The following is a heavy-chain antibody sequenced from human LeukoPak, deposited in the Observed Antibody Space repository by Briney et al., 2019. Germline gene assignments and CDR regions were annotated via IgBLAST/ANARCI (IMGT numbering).Heavy chain of an antibody. CDR3: ARHSGSSVYNWFDP. Sequence: GESLKISCKGSGYTFTSYWIAWVRQMPGKGLEWMRIIYPGDSDTRYSPSFQGQVTISADKSISTAYLQWSSLKASDTAMYYCARHSGSSVYNWFDPWGQGTLVTVSS. V-gene: IGHV5-51*01. CDR2: IYPGDSDT. J-gene: IGHJ5*02. CDR1: GYTFTSYW. D-gene: IGHD6-6*01.